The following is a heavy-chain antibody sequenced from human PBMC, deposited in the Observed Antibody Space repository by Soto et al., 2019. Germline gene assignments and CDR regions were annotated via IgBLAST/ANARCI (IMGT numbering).Heavy chain of an antibody. J-gene: IGHJ5*02. Sequence: PSETLSLTCTVSGGSVSSGSYYWGWIRQPPGKGLEWIGYIYYSGSTNYNPSLKSRVTISEDTSKNQFSLKLSSVTAADTAVYYCARAQGDLEYDGNSWIANWSDPWGQGTLVTVSS. CDR2: IYYSGST. V-gene: IGHV4-61*01. CDR3: ARAQGDLEYDGNSWIANWSDP. CDR1: GGSVSSGSYY. D-gene: IGHD3-10*01.